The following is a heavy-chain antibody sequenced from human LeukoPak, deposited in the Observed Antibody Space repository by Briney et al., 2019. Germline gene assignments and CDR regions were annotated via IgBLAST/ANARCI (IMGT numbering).Heavy chain of an antibody. CDR3: AKLRDFFDSSGQFDH. Sequence: PGGSLRLSCAASGFTFSSYAMSWVRQAPGKGLEWVSATSGSGDGTFYADSVKGRFTISRDNSKNTLYLQMNSLRAEDTAIYYCAKLRDFFDSSGQFDHWGQGTLVTVSS. CDR2: TSGSGDGT. V-gene: IGHV3-23*01. D-gene: IGHD3-22*01. J-gene: IGHJ4*02. CDR1: GFTFSSYA.